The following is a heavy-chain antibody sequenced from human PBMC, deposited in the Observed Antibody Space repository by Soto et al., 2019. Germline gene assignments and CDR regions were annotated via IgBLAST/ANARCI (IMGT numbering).Heavy chain of an antibody. Sequence: GGSLRLSCAASGFAFSSEWMHWVRQAPGKGLVWVSRIDPYDTGITYADSVKGRFTISRDNAKNTLYLQMNSLRAEDTAVYYCTSDTLCARDSWGEGTLVTIST. V-gene: IGHV3-74*01. CDR2: IDPYDTGI. D-gene: IGHD2-15*01. CDR3: TSDTLCARDS. CDR1: GFAFSSEW. J-gene: IGHJ4*02.